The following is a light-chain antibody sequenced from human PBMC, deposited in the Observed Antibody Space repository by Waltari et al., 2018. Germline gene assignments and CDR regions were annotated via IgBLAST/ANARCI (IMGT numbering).Light chain of an antibody. CDR2: LVS. CDR3: MQARQTPWT. CDR1: QSLLHSSGYTF. Sequence: DIVMTQSPLSLPVSPGEPASISCRSSQSLLHSSGYTFLDWYVQKPGQAPQLLIYLVSDRASGVPDRFSGSGSGTDFTLKISRVEAGDVGLYYCMQARQTPWTFGQGTKVEIK. J-gene: IGKJ1*01. V-gene: IGKV2-28*01.